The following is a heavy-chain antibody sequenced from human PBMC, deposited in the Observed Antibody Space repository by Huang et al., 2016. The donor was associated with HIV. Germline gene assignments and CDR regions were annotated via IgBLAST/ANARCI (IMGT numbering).Heavy chain of an antibody. V-gene: IGHV3-21*01. CDR2: ISSSSSYI. J-gene: IGHJ4*02. CDR3: ASEIAAASIDY. CDR1: GFTFSSYS. D-gene: IGHD6-13*01. Sequence: EVQLVESGGGLVKPGGSLRLSCAASGFTFSSYSMNWVRQVPGKGREWVSSISSSSSYIYYADSVKGRFTISRDNAKNSRYLQRNSLRAEDTAVYYCASEIAAASIDYWGQGTLVTVSS.